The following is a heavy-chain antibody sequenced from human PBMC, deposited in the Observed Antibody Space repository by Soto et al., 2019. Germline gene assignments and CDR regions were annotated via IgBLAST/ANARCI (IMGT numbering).Heavy chain of an antibody. Sequence: EVQLAESGGGLVQPGGSLRLSCTSSTFSFSSFWMSWVRQAPGQGLEWVAYINEDGSETHSVDSMKGRFTISRDNAKNSLFLQMNSLRAEDTATYYCVRGHHGLEVGGQGTTVTVSS. CDR3: VRGHHGLEV. CDR2: INEDGSET. V-gene: IGHV3-7*04. J-gene: IGHJ6*02. CDR1: TFSFSSFW.